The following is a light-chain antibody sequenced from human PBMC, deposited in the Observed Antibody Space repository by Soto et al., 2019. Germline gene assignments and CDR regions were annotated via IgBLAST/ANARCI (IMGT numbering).Light chain of an antibody. J-gene: IGKJ5*01. CDR2: GAS. CDR1: LSVNSAN. CDR3: QHYDRSVPIT. Sequence: EFVLTQSPGTLSLSQGEGVTLSCRSSLSVNSANLAWYQQKPGQAPRLLMYGASVRATGIPDRFSGGGSGTDFTLTISRLEPEDFAVYYCQHYDRSVPITFGQGTRLEIK. V-gene: IGKV3-20*01.